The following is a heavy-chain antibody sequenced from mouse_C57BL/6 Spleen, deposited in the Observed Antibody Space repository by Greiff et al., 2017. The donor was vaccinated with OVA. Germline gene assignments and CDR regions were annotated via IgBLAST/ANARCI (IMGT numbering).Heavy chain of an antibody. J-gene: IGHJ3*01. CDR2: ISSGSSTI. Sequence: EVKLMESGGGLVKPGGSLKLSCAASGFTFSDYGMHWVRQAPEKGLEWVAYISSGSSTIYYADTVKGRFTISRDNAKNTLFLQMTSLRSEDTAMYYCARVLRGAYWGQGTLVTVSA. D-gene: IGHD1-1*01. CDR1: GFTFSDYG. CDR3: ARVLRGAY. V-gene: IGHV5-17*01.